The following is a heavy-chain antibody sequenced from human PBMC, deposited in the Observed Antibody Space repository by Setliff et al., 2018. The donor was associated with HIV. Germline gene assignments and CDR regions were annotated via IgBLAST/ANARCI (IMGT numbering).Heavy chain of an antibody. CDR3: ARPRRVRSRAWYWFDI. D-gene: IGHD6-19*01. CDR2: IYQSGSI. J-gene: IGHJ5*02. CDR1: GYSINSGFS. V-gene: IGHV4-38-2*01. Sequence: PSETLSLTCAASGYSINSGFSRAWIRQPPGQGPQWIGSIYQSGSIYYNPSLQSRVTTSVDSSKNQFSLNLFSVTAADTAVYYCARPRRVRSRAWYWFDIWGQGTLVTVSS.